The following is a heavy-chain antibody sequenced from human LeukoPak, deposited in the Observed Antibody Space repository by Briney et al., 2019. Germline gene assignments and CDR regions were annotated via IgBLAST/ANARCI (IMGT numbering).Heavy chain of an antibody. D-gene: IGHD6-13*01. J-gene: IGHJ4*02. CDR2: ISGSGGST. V-gene: IGHV3-23*01. Sequence: PGGSLRLSCAASGFTFSSYAMSWVRRAPGKGLEWVSAISGSGGSTYYADSVKGRFTISRDNSKNTLYLQMNSLRAEDTAVYYCAKDSSSYFNYFDYWGQGTLVTVSS. CDR3: AKDSSSYFNYFDY. CDR1: GFTFSSYA.